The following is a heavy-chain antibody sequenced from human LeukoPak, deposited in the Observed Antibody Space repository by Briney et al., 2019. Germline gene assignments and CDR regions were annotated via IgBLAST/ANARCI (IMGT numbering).Heavy chain of an antibody. CDR3: ARAVTYYYDSSGQFDY. Sequence: PSETLSLTCAVYGGSFSGYYWSWIRQPPGKGLEWIGEINHSGSTNYNPSLKSRVTISVDTSKNQFSLKLSSVTAEDTAVYYCARAVTYYYDSSGQFDYWGQGTLVTVSS. J-gene: IGHJ4*02. D-gene: IGHD3-22*01. V-gene: IGHV4-34*01. CDR1: GGSFSGYY. CDR2: INHSGST.